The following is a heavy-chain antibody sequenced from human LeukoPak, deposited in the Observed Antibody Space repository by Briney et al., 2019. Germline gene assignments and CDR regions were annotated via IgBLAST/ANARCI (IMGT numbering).Heavy chain of an antibody. Sequence: GGSLRLSCAASGFTFSSYSMNWVRQAPGKGLEWVSSISSSSSYIYYADSVKGRSTISRDNAKNSLYLQMNSLRAEDTAVYYCASAEGVVTADYWGQGTLVTVSS. CDR2: ISSSSSYI. J-gene: IGHJ4*02. V-gene: IGHV3-21*01. CDR1: GFTFSSYS. D-gene: IGHD2-21*02. CDR3: ASAEGVVTADY.